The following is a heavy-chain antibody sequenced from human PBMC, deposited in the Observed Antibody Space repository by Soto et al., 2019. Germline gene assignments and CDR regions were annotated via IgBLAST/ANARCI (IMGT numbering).Heavy chain of an antibody. CDR3: VRDGSKTLRDWFDP. CDR2: IYATGTT. CDR1: GTSISGYY. J-gene: IGHJ5*02. V-gene: IGHV4-4*07. D-gene: IGHD2-2*03. Sequence: QVQLEESGPGLLKPSETLSLTCNVSGTSISGYYWSWIRQSAEKGLEWIGRIYATGTTNYSPSLKSRITMSVDTSKRQLSLKLTSVTAADTGIYYCVRDGSKTLRDWFDPWGRGISVTVSS.